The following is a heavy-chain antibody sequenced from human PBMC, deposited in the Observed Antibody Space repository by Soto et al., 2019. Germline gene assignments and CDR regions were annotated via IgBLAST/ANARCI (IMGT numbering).Heavy chain of an antibody. CDR1: GFTFSSYA. J-gene: IGHJ3*02. V-gene: IGHV3-23*01. Sequence: GGSLRLSCAASGFTFSSYAMTWVRQAPGKGLEWVSIISGSGGSTYYADSVKGRFTISRDNSKNTLYLQMNSLRAEDTAVYYCAKADRGNSARDAFDIWGQGTMVTVSS. CDR2: ISGSGGST. CDR3: AKADRGNSARDAFDI. D-gene: IGHD2-21*02.